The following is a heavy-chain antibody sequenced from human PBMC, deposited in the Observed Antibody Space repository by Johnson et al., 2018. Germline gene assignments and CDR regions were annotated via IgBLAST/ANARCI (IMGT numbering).Heavy chain of an antibody. J-gene: IGHJ4*02. Sequence: QVQLQQWGAGLLKPSETLSLTCAVYGGSFSGYYWSWIRQPPGKGLEWIGEINHSGSTNYNPSLKSRVTISVDTSKNQFSLKLSSVTAADTAGYYCARPASRGGPIWDPGYSFDYWGQGTLVTVSA. CDR1: GGSFSGYY. CDR3: ARPASRGGPIWDPGYSFDY. V-gene: IGHV4-34*01. CDR2: INHSGST. D-gene: IGHD7-27*01.